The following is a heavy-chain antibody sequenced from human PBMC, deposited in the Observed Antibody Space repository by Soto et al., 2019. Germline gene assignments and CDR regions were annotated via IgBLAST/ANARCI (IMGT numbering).Heavy chain of an antibody. J-gene: IGHJ4*02. D-gene: IGHD5-18*01. CDR2: ISGSGGST. CDR3: AKDLRGYSYHSGFDY. V-gene: IGHV3-23*01. CDR1: GFTVSSYA. Sequence: PGGSLRLSCAASGFTVSSYAMSWVRQAPGKGLEWVSAISGSGGSTYYADSVKGRFTISRDNSKNTLYLQMNSLRAEDTAVYYCAKDLRGYSYHSGFDYWGQGTLVTVSS.